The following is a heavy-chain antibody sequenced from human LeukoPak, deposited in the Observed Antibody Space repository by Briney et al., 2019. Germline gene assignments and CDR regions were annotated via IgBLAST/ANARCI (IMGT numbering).Heavy chain of an antibody. CDR3: AKDQHSSSWSPYYFDY. Sequence: PGGSLRLSCAASGFTFSSYSMNWVRQAPGKGLEWVSAISGSGGSTYYADSVKGRFTISRDNSKNTLYLQMNSLRAEDTAVYYCAKDQHSSSWSPYYFDYWGQGTLVTVSS. J-gene: IGHJ4*02. V-gene: IGHV3-23*01. D-gene: IGHD6-13*01. CDR2: ISGSGGST. CDR1: GFTFSSYS.